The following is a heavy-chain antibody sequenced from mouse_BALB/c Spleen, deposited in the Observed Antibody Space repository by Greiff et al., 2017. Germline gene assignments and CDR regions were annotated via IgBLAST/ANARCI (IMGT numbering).Heavy chain of an antibody. Sequence: EVQGVESGGDLVKPGGSLKLSCAASGFTFSSYGMSWVRQTPDKRLEWVATISSGGSYTYYPDSVKGRFTISRDNAKNTLYLQMSSLKSEDTAMYYCARHGLRLRGDYFDYWGQGTTLTVSS. CDR3: ARHGLRLRGDYFDY. J-gene: IGHJ2*01. CDR1: GFTFSSYG. V-gene: IGHV5-6*01. CDR2: ISSGGSYT. D-gene: IGHD1-2*01.